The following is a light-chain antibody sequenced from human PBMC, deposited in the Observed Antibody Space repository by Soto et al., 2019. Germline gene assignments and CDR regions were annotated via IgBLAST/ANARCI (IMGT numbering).Light chain of an antibody. CDR2: KAS. CDR1: QSISSW. J-gene: IGKJ1*01. V-gene: IGKV1-5*03. CDR3: QQFTNYPST. Sequence: DIQMTQSPSTLSASVGDRVTITCRASQSISSWLAWYQQKPGKAPKLLIYKASSLESGVPSRFSGSESGTEFTRTISSLEPDDFATDYCQQFTNYPSTFGQGPRVDIK.